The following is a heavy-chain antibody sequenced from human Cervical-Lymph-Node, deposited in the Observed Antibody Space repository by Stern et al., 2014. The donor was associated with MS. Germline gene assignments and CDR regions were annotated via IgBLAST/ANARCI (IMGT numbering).Heavy chain of an antibody. Sequence: QLQLQESGPGLVKPSETLSLTCTVSCGSITNRDYWGWIRQSPGKGLEWIWSVYYSGVTYYRPSLKSRATISIDTSRNQFFLRVTSVTATDTAVYFCARGVTAVTNYVPNWCFDLWGRGTLVTVSS. V-gene: IGHV4-39*02. CDR3: ARGVTAVTNYVPNWCFDL. CDR1: CGSITNRDY. CDR2: VYYSGVT. J-gene: IGHJ2*01. D-gene: IGHD4-11*01.